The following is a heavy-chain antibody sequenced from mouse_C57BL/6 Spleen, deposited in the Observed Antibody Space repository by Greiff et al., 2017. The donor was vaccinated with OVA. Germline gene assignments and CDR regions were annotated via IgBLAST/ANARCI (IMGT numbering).Heavy chain of an antibody. V-gene: IGHV1-80*01. J-gene: IGHJ2*01. Sequence: VQLQQSGAELVKPGASVKISCKASGYAFSSYWMNWVKQRPGKGLEWIGQIFPGDGDTNYIGKFKGKATLTADKSSSTAYMQLSSLTSEDSAVYCCARERYDHDGDYWGQGTTLTVSS. CDR1: GYAFSSYW. D-gene: IGHD2-4*01. CDR3: ARERYDHDGDY. CDR2: IFPGDGDT.